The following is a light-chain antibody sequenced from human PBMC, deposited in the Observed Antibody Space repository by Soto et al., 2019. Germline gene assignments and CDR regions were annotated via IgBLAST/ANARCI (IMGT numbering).Light chain of an antibody. J-gene: IGKJ1*01. CDR2: VAS. Sequence: IQLTQSPSFLSASVGDRVTITCRASQAISSYLAWYQQKPGKAPRLLIYVASTLQSGVPSRFSGSGSGTEFTLTISSLQPEDFASYYCQQLQSYPRTFGQGTKVDIK. V-gene: IGKV1-9*01. CDR3: QQLQSYPRT. CDR1: QAISSY.